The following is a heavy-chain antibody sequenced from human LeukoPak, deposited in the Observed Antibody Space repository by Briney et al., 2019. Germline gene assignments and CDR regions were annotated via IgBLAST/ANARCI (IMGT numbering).Heavy chain of an antibody. J-gene: IGHJ4*02. CDR3: ARDRSNYYDNAGFDY. Sequence: SVKVSCKASGGTFSSYAISWVRQAPGQGLEWMGGIIPIFDTANYAQKFQGRVTITADESTSTAYMELSSLRSEDTAVYYCARDRSNYYDNAGFDYWGQGTLVTVSS. D-gene: IGHD3-22*01. CDR1: GGTFSSYA. CDR2: IIPIFDTA. V-gene: IGHV1-69*13.